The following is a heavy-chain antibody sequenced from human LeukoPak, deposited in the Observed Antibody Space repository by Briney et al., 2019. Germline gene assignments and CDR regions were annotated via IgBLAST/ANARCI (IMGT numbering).Heavy chain of an antibody. CDR2: ISDSSSYI. CDR1: GFTFNSYS. Sequence: GGSLRLSCAASGFTFNSYSMNWVRQAPGKGLEWVSSISDSSSYIYYADSVKGLFTFSRNNAKNSLYLQMNGLRAEDTGVYYCAREAVYSSGVYFFNGLDVWGQGTTVTVSS. V-gene: IGHV3-21*01. CDR3: AREAVYSSGVYFFNGLDV. J-gene: IGHJ6*02. D-gene: IGHD6-19*01.